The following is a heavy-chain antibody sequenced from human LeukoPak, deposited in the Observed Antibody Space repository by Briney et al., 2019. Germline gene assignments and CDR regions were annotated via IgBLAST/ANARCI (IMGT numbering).Heavy chain of an antibody. Sequence: GGSLRLSCEASGFTGSHNYMSWVRQAPGKGLEWVSATHSSGGTYYADSVKGRFTISRDTSKNTLYLQINSMSVEDTAVYYCIVFGDSNHWGQGTLVTVS. D-gene: IGHD4-17*01. CDR1: GFTGSHNY. CDR3: IVFGDSNH. J-gene: IGHJ5*02. V-gene: IGHV3-53*01. CDR2: THSSGGT.